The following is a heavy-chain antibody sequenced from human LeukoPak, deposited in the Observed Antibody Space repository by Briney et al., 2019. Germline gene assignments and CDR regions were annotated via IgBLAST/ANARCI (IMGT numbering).Heavy chain of an antibody. V-gene: IGHV4-4*08. Sequence: PSETLSLTCTVSGGSIRSYYWSWIRQPPGKGLEWIGRIYTSGSTNYNPSLKSRVTISVDTSKNQFSLKLSSVTAADTAVYYCASSAMYFDWLLYGLGAFDIWGQGTMVTVSS. CDR1: GGSIRSYY. J-gene: IGHJ3*02. D-gene: IGHD3-9*01. CDR2: IYTSGST. CDR3: ASSAMYFDWLLYGLGAFDI.